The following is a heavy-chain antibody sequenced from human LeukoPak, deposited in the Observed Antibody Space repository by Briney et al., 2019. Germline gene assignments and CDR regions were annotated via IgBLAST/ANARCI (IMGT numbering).Heavy chain of an antibody. CDR3: ARQITVFGVLTPREFDY. J-gene: IGHJ4*02. CDR2: SCYSGST. V-gene: IGHV4-59*08. Sequence: SETLSLTCTVTSGFVSSYYWSWIRQPPGKGLELIGYSCYSGSTHYNPSLKSRVAISVDASKHQFSLRLTSVTAADTAMYYCARQITVFGVLTPREFDYWGQGSLVTVSS. D-gene: IGHD3-3*01. CDR1: SGFVSSYY.